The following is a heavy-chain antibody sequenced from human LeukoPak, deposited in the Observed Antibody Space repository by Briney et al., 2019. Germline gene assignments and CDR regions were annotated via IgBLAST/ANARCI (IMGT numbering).Heavy chain of an antibody. CDR3: ARDNPPQYNSGWFAY. D-gene: IGHD6-19*01. CDR2: IYTSGST. J-gene: IGHJ4*02. CDR1: GGSISSYY. Sequence: PSETLSLTCTVSGGSISSYYWSCIRQPAGKGLEWIGRIYTSGSTNANPSLKTRATMSVDTSENQISLKLSSVTAADTAVYYCARDNPPQYNSGWFAYWGQGTLVTVSS. V-gene: IGHV4-4*07.